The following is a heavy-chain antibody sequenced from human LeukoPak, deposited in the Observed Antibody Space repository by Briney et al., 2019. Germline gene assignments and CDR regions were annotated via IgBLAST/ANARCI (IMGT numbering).Heavy chain of an antibody. V-gene: IGHV3-20*04. CDR1: GFTFDDYG. D-gene: IGHD3-22*01. CDR2: INWNGGSA. CDR3: ARADSSGYYYAFDI. Sequence: GGSLRLSCAASGFTFDDYGMSWVRQAPGKGLEWVSGINWNGGSAGYADSVKGRFTISRDNAKNSLYLQMNSLRAEDTALYYCARADSSGYYYAFDIWGQGTMVTVSS. J-gene: IGHJ3*02.